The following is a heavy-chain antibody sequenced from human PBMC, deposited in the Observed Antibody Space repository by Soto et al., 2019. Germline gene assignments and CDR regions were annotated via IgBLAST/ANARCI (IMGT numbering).Heavy chain of an antibody. CDR2: ISAYNGNT. CDR3: ARALTYYDSSVGP. Sequence: QVQLVQSGAEVKKPGASVQVSCKASGYTFTSYGISWGRQAPGQGLEWMGWISAYNGNTNYAQKLQGRVTMTTETPTSTAYMELMSLRSDDTAVYYCARALTYYDSSVGPWGQGTLVTVSS. D-gene: IGHD3-22*01. V-gene: IGHV1-18*01. J-gene: IGHJ5*02. CDR1: GYTFTSYG.